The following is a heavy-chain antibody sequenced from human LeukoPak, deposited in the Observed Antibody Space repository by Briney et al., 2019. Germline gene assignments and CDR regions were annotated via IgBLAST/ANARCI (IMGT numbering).Heavy chain of an antibody. CDR3: ARDRYSGYDNWFDP. J-gene: IGHJ5*02. D-gene: IGHD5-12*01. V-gene: IGHV1-2*06. CDR2: INPNSGGT. Sequence: ASVKVSCKASGYTFPSYYMHWVRQAPGQGLEWMGRINPNSGGTNYAQKFQGRVTMTRDTSISTAYMELSRLRSDDTAVYYCARDRYSGYDNWFDPWGQGTLVTVSS. CDR1: GYTFPSYY.